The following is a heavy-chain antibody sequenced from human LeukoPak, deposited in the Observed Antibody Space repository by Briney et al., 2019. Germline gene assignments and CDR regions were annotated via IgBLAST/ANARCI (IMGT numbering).Heavy chain of an antibody. CDR1: GFTFSNYA. V-gene: IGHV3-23*01. Sequence: GGSLRLSCAASGFTFSNYAMSWVRQAPGKGLEWVSGISDSGVTTYYANSVKGRFTISRDNSKNTLYLQMNSLRAEDTAVYYCATSFNRFGGVIGYSVYFDSWGQGILVTVSS. J-gene: IGHJ4*02. CDR3: ATSFNRFGGVIGYSVYFDS. CDR2: ISDSGVTT. D-gene: IGHD3-16*02.